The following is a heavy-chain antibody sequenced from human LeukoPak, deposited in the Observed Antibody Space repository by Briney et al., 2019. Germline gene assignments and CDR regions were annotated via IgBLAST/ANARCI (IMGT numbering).Heavy chain of an antibody. V-gene: IGHV4-39*01. D-gene: IGHD2-15*01. J-gene: IGHJ4*02. CDR1: GDSVSNDKYY. CDR2: IYYSGST. Sequence: KPSETLSLTCTVSGDSVSNDKYYWGWIRQPPGKGLEWIGSIYYSGSTYYNPPLNSRVTISVDTSKNQFSLKLSSVTAADTAVYYCARLGWWDSWGQGTLVTVSS. CDR3: ARLGWWDS.